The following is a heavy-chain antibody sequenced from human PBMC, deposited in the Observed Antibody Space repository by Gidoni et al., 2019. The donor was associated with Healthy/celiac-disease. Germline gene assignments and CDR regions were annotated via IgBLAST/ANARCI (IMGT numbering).Heavy chain of an antibody. V-gene: IGHV3-73*01. Sequence: EVQLVESGGGLVQPGGSLKLSCAASGFPFSGSAMHWVRQASGKGLEWVGRIRSKANSYATAYAASVKGRFTISRDDSKNTAYLQMNSLKTEDTAVYYCTRLEIGDTAMVNFDYWGQGTLVTVSS. D-gene: IGHD5-18*01. J-gene: IGHJ4*02. CDR2: IRSKANSYAT. CDR3: TRLEIGDTAMVNFDY. CDR1: GFPFSGSA.